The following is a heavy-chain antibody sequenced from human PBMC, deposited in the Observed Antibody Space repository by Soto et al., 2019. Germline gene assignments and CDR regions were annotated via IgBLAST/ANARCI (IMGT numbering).Heavy chain of an antibody. Sequence: PSETLSLTCAVYGGSFSGYYWSWIRQPPGKGLGWIGEINHSGSTNYNPSLKSRVTISVDTSKNQFSLKLSSVTAADTAVYYCARAYYYDFWSGYPPYYYGMDVWGQGTTVTVSS. J-gene: IGHJ6*02. D-gene: IGHD3-3*01. CDR3: ARAYYYDFWSGYPPYYYGMDV. CDR1: GGSFSGYY. CDR2: INHSGST. V-gene: IGHV4-34*01.